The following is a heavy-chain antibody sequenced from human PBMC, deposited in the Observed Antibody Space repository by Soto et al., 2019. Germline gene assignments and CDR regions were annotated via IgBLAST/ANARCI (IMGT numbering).Heavy chain of an antibody. Sequence: SETLSLTCAVSGGSVRSGSYYWSWIRQPPGKGLEWIGYIYYSGSTNYNPSLKSRVTISVDTSKNQFSLKLSSVTAADTAVYYCARSVDPWGQGTLVTVSS. V-gene: IGHV4-61*01. J-gene: IGHJ5*02. CDR2: IYYSGST. CDR3: ARSVDP. CDR1: GGSVRSGSYY.